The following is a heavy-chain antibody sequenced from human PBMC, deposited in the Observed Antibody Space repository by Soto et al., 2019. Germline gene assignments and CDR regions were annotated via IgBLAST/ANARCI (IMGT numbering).Heavy chain of an antibody. J-gene: IGHJ4*02. D-gene: IGHD2-15*01. V-gene: IGHV1-18*01. CDR3: ARVQSVVVVGGTPADY. CDR1: GYIFSTHG. CDR2: INPYNGKT. Sequence: QVQLEQSGAEVKKSGASVKVSCKASGYIFSTHGINWVRQAPGQGLEWMGWINPYNGKTNYAQKFQGRVTMTTETSRKTAYMELRSLRSDDTAVYYCARVQSVVVVGGTPADYWGQGTLVTVSS.